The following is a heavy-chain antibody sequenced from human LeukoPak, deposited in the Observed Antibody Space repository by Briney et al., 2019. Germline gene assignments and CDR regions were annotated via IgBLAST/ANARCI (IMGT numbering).Heavy chain of an antibody. CDR3: VSLGEQWLVQYLHY. CDR2: ISGTGGST. J-gene: IGHJ4*02. V-gene: IGHV3-23*01. CDR1: GFTFSSYA. D-gene: IGHD6-19*01. Sequence: PGGSLRLSCAASGFTFSSYAMSWVRQTPGKGLEWVSVISGTGGSTYYADSVKGRFTISRDNAKNSLYLQMNSLRAEDTAVYYCVSLGEQWLVQYLHYWGQGTLVTVSS.